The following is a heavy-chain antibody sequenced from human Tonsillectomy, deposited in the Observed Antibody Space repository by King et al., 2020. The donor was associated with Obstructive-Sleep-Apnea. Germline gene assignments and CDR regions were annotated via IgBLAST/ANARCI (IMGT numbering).Heavy chain of an antibody. D-gene: IGHD1-26*01. Sequence: QVQLQQWGAGLLKPSETLSLTCAVYGGSFSAYYWGWIRQHPGKGLEWIGEINHSGSTNCNQSLKSRVTISVDTSRNQFSLKLHSVTAADTALYYCARVLGAAGPDYYFDYWGQGTLVTVSS. CDR2: INHSGST. J-gene: IGHJ4*01. V-gene: IGHV4-34*01. CDR3: ARVLGAAGPDYYFDY. CDR1: GGSFSAYY.